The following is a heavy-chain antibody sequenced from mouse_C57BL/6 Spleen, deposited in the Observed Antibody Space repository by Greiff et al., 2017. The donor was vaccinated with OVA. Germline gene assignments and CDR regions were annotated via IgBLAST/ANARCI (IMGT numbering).Heavy chain of an antibody. V-gene: IGHV1-54*01. D-gene: IGHD1-1*01. CDR2: INPGSGGT. CDR3: ARERDYYGSRGYYFDY. Sequence: QVQLKESGAELVRPGTSVKVSCKASGYAFTNYLIEWVKQRPGQGLEWIGVINPGSGGTNYNEKFKGKATLTADKSSSTAYMQLSSLTSEDSAVYFCARERDYYGSRGYYFDYWGQGTTLTVSS. CDR1: GYAFTNYL. J-gene: IGHJ2*01.